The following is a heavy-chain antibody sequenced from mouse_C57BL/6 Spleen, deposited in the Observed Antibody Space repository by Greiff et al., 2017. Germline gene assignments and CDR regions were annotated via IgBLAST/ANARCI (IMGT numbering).Heavy chain of an antibody. J-gene: IGHJ3*01. CDR2: INPRNGGT. CDR1: GYTFTGYN. CDR3: ARVSRWFAY. Sequence: EVQLQESGPELVKPGASVKIPCKASGYTFTGYNMDWVNQSHGKSLEWIGAINPRNGGTNYNQKFKGKATLTVDKSSSTAYMELRSLTSEDTAVYYCARVSRWFAYGGQGTLVTVSA. V-gene: IGHV1-18*01.